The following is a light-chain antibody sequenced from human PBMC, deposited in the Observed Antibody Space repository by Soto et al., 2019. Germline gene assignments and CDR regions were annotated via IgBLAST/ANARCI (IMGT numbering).Light chain of an antibody. V-gene: IGKV1-5*03. J-gene: IGKJ1*01. CDR1: QPISSW. CDR2: KAS. CDR3: QHYTSYSEA. Sequence: DIQMTQSPSTLSGSVGDRVTITCRASQPISSWLAWYQQKPGKAPKLLIYKASTLKSGVPSRFSGSGSGTEFTLTISRLQPDDFATYYCQHYTSYSEAFGQGTKVELK.